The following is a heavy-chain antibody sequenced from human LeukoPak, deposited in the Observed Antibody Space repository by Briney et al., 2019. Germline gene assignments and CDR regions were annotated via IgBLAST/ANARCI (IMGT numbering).Heavy chain of an antibody. CDR1: GGTFGSYA. V-gene: IGHV1-69*06. J-gene: IGHJ3*02. D-gene: IGHD5-12*01. CDR2: IIPIFGTA. CDR3: ARVPGYSGYDSVGAFDI. Sequence: ASVKVSCKASGGTFGSYAISWVRQAPGQGLEWMGGIIPIFGTANYAQKFQGRVTITADKSTSTAYMELSSLRSEDTAVYYCARVPGYSGYDSVGAFDIWGQGTMVTVSS.